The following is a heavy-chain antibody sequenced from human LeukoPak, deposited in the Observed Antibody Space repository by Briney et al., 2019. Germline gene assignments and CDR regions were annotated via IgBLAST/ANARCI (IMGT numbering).Heavy chain of an antibody. CDR2: INHSGST. CDR3: ARGYYYDFWSGYYKPQYYFDY. Sequence: SETLSLTCAVYGGSFSGYYWSWIRQPPGKGLEWIGEINHSGSTNYNPSLKSRVTISVDTSKNQFSLKLSSVTAADTAVYYCARGYYYDFWSGYYKPQYYFDYWGQGTLVTVSS. V-gene: IGHV4-34*01. J-gene: IGHJ4*02. D-gene: IGHD3-3*01. CDR1: GGSFSGYY.